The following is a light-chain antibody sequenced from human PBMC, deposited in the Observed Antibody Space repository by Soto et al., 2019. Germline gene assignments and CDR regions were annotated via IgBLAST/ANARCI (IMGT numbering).Light chain of an antibody. J-gene: IGKJ4*01. Sequence: EIVMTKSQATLSVSPGERATLSCRASQSVSSNLAWYQQKPGQAPRLLIYDVSNRATDIPARFTGSGSGTEFTLTISSLQSEDFAVYSCQQYDNWPPTVGGGTKVDI. CDR2: DVS. CDR3: QQYDNWPPT. V-gene: IGKV3D-15*01. CDR1: QSVSSN.